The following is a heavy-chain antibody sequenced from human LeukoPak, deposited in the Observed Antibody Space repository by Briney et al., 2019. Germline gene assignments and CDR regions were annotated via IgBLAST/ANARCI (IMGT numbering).Heavy chain of an antibody. D-gene: IGHD3-22*01. J-gene: IGHJ4*02. CDR3: ARGPIAYYYDSSGHFDY. V-gene: IGHV4-39*07. CDR1: GGLISSSGNFY. Sequence: PSETLSLTCSVSGGLISSSGNFYWGWIRQVPGKGLEWIWSVYYTGYSYDNPSLKSRVTVSVDTSKNQFSLKLSSVTAADTAVYYCARGPIAYYYDSSGHFDYWGQGTLVTVSS. CDR2: VYYTGYS.